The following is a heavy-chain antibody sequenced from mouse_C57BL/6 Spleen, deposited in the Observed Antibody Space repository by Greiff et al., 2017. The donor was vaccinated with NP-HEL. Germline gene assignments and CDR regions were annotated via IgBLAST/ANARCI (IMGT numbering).Heavy chain of an antibody. V-gene: IGHV1-54*01. Sequence: VKLQESGAELVRPGTSVKVSCKASGYAFTNYLIEWVKQRPGQGLEWIGVINPGSGGTNYNEKFKGKATLTADKSSSTAYMQLSSLTSEDSAVYFCARSGSHYFDYWGQGTTLTVSS. J-gene: IGHJ2*01. CDR1: GYAFTNYL. D-gene: IGHD3-1*01. CDR3: ARSGSHYFDY. CDR2: INPGSGGT.